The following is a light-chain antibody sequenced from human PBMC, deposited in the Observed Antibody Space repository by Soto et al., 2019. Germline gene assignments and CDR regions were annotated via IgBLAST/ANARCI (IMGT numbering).Light chain of an antibody. V-gene: IGKV2-30*02. Sequence: VVMTQSPLSLPVTLGHPASISCSSNQSLVHSDGIAYFSWFQQRPGRSPRRLIYKVSNRDSGVPARFSGSGSGTDFALKISRVEAEDVGVYYCMKGTHWPINFGQGKRLEIK. CDR1: QSLVHSDGIAY. J-gene: IGKJ5*01. CDR3: MKGTHWPIN. CDR2: KVS.